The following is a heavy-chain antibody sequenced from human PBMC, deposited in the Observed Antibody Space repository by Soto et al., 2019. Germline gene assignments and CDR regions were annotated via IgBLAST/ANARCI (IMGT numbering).Heavy chain of an antibody. CDR1: GGSIRNSNYY. J-gene: IGHJ4*02. CDR3: GRQRSYYASGSYLDS. D-gene: IGHD3-10*01. Sequence: QLQLQESGPGLVNPSETLSLTCTVSGGSIRNSNYYWGWIRQPPGKGLEWIGNVYYSGSTSYNPSLKSRVTISADTSENQFSLRLSSVTAADTAVYYCGRQRSYYASGSYLDSWGQGTLVTVSS. CDR2: VYYSGST. V-gene: IGHV4-39*01.